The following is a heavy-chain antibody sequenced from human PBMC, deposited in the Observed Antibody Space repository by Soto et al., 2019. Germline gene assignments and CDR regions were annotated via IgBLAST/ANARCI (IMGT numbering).Heavy chain of an antibody. J-gene: IGHJ4*02. CDR2: TNXXXGXT. V-gene: IGHV1-18*04. D-gene: IGHD5-12*01. CDR1: RYTFTSNS. CDR3: ARPVEMATISRSDLFY. Sequence: ASVKVSCKASRYTFTSNSIGLVRQAPGQGLEWMXWTNXXXGXTXXXQXXKXRVTITADESTSTAYLDLSGLRPEDTAVYYCARPVEMATISRSDLFYWGQGTLVTVSS.